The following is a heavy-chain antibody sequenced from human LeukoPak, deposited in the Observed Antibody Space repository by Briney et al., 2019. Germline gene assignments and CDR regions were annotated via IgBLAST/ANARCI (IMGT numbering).Heavy chain of an antibody. CDR1: GFTVSSNY. J-gene: IGHJ4*02. D-gene: IGHD6-19*01. CDR2: IYSGGST. CDR3: ARARYSSGSFDY. V-gene: IGHV3-66*01. Sequence: GGSLRLSCAASGFTVSSNYMSWVRQAPGKGLEWVSVIYSGGSTYYADSVKGRFTISRDNSKNTLYLQMNSLRAEDTDVYYCARARYSSGSFDYWGQGTLVTVSS.